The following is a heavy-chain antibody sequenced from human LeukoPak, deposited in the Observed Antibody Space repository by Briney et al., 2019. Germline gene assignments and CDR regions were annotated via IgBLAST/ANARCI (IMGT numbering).Heavy chain of an antibody. CDR1: GGSISSSNW. V-gene: IGHV4-4*02. J-gene: IGHJ4*02. Sequence: PSETLSLTCAVSGGSISSSNWWSWVRQPPGKGRGGIGEISHIGSTNYNPSLKSRVTISVDKSKNHFSLNLRSVTAADTAVYYCARDPVAGTMPFDYWGQGTLVTVSS. CDR3: ARDPVAGTMPFDY. CDR2: ISHIGST. D-gene: IGHD6-19*01.